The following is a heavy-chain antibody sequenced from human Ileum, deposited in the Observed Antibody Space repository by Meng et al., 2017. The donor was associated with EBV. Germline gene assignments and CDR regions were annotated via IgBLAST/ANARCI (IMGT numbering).Heavy chain of an antibody. Sequence: VQRVASGGGLGKPGGSLRLSCAAPGFTFSNYYMNWIRQAPGKGLEWVSFISSTGSTTYYADSVKGRFTVSRDNAKNSLFLQMHSLRAEDTAVYYCVYSSSFHWGQGTLVTVSS. CDR1: GFTFSNYY. D-gene: IGHD6-13*01. CDR3: VYSSSFH. CDR2: ISSTGSTT. V-gene: IGHV3-11*01. J-gene: IGHJ4*02.